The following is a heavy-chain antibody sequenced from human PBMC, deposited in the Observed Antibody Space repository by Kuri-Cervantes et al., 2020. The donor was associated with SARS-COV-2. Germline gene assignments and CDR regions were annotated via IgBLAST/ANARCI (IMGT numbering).Heavy chain of an antibody. J-gene: IGHJ6*02. Sequence: GGSLRLSCAASGFTFSSYSMNWVRQAPGKGLEWVSSISSSSSYIYYADSVKGRLTISRDNAKNSLYLQMNSLRAEDTAVYYCAVDFWSGYSLRIGGAPGYGMDVWGQGTTVTVS. CDR3: AVDFWSGYSLRIGGAPGYGMDV. D-gene: IGHD3-3*01. V-gene: IGHV3-21*01. CDR1: GFTFSSYS. CDR2: ISSSSSYI.